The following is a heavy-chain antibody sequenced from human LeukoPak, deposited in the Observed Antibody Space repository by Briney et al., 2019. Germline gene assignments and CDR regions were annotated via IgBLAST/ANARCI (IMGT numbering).Heavy chain of an antibody. J-gene: IGHJ4*02. V-gene: IGHV3-21*01. CDR2: ISSSSYI. Sequence: GGSLRLSCAASGFTFSSYSMNWVRQAPGKGLEWVSSISSSSYIYYADSVKGRFTISRDNAKNSLYLRMNSLRAEDTAVYYCARIKSVVAPPDYWGQGTLVTVSS. CDR1: GFTFSSYS. CDR3: ARIKSVVAPPDY. D-gene: IGHD5-12*01.